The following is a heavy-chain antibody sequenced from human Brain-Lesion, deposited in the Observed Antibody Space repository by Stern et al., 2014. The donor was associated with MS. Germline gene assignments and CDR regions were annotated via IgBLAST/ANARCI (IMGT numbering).Heavy chain of an antibody. CDR2: VNPNNGGK. D-gene: IGHD3-3*01. J-gene: IGHJ6*02. CDR1: GYIFTGYY. V-gene: IGHV1-2*02. Sequence: QVQLVQSGAEVKKPGASVKVSCKTSGYIFTGYYIHWVRQAPGQGLVWMAWVNPNNGGKKYAQKFQGRVTMSRDTSISTAYVELSSLTSDDTAVYYCARDQRGITIFGVVTDYYYLGMDVWGQGTTVTVSS. CDR3: ARDQRGITIFGVVTDYYYLGMDV.